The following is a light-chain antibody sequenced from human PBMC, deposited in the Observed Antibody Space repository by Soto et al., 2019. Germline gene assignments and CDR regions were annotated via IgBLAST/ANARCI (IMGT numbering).Light chain of an antibody. CDR2: DVS. CDR3: SSYTSSSTPLV. CDR1: SSDVGGYNY. J-gene: IGLJ2*01. Sequence: QSALTQPASVSGSPGQSITISCTGTSSDVGGYNYVSWYQQHPGKAPKLMIYDVSNRPSGVPNRFSGSKSGNTASLTISGLQAEDEADYYCSSYTSSSTPLVFGGGTQVTVL. V-gene: IGLV2-14*01.